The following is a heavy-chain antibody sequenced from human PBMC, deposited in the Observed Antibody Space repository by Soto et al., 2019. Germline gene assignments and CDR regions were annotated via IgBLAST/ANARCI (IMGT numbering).Heavy chain of an antibody. CDR2: ISGSGGST. V-gene: IGHV3-23*01. Sequence: PGRALRLSCASSGFTFSSYAMSWVGQSPGKGLEWVSAISGSGGSTYYADSVKGRFTISRDNSKNTLYLQMNSLRAEDTAVYYCAKSPAPFYGPHIDYWGQGTLVTVSS. CDR1: GFTFSSYA. D-gene: IGHD4-17*01. CDR3: AKSPAPFYGPHIDY. J-gene: IGHJ4*02.